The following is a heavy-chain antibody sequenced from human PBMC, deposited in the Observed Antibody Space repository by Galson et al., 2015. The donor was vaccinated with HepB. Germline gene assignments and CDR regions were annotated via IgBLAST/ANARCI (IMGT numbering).Heavy chain of an antibody. CDR3: AKYDRNYYYYGMDV. CDR2: IRYDGSNK. J-gene: IGHJ6*02. CDR1: GFTFSSYG. V-gene: IGHV3-30*02. Sequence: SLRLSCAASGFTFSSYGMHWVRQAPGKGLEWVAFIRYDGSNKYYAYSVKGRFTISRDNSKNTLYLQLNSLRAEDTAVYYCAKYDRNYYYYGMDVWGQGTTVTVSS. D-gene: IGHD3-3*01.